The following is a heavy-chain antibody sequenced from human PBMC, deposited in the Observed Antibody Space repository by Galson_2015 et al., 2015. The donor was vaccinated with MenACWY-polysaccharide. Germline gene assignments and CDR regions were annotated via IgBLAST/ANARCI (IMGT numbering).Heavy chain of an antibody. J-gene: IGHJ3*02. CDR3: ARDRGSYDAYDI. D-gene: IGHD5-18*01. V-gene: IGHV3-48*03. CDR2: ISGGGGMI. CDR1: GFTFSTYE. Sequence: SLRLSCAASGFTFSTYEMNWVRQSPEKGLQWIAYISGGGGMIHYPDPLKGRFTISRDKAPDSLYLEMNSLTAEDTGLYYCARDRGSYDAYDIWGQGTVVTVSS.